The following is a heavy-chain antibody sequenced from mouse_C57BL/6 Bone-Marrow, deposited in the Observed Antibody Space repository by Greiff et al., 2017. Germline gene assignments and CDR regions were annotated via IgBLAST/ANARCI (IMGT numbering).Heavy chain of an antibody. CDR2: INPNNGGT. D-gene: IGHD2-5*01. CDR3: ARYYSNYGGFAY. CDR1: GYTFTDYY. J-gene: IGHJ3*01. V-gene: IGHV1-26*01. Sequence: VQLQQSGPELVKPGASVKISCKASGYTFTDYYMNWVKQSHGKSLEWIGDINPNNGGTSYNQKFKGKATLTVDKSSSTAYMELRSLTSENSAVYYCARYYSNYGGFAYWGQGTLVTVSA.